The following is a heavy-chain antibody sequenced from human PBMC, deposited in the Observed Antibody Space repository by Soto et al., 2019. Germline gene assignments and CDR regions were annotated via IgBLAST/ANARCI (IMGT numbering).Heavy chain of an antibody. J-gene: IGHJ5*02. V-gene: IGHV1-18*01. CDR3: GRDLRYFDWPPPGDWFGP. CDR1: GYTFTSYG. D-gene: IGHD3-9*01. CDR2: ISAYNGNT. Sequence: ASVKVSCKASGYTFTSYGISWVRQAPGQGLEWMGWISAYNGNTNYAQKLQGRVTMTTDTSTSTAYMELRSLRSDDTAVYYCGRDLRYFDWPPPGDWFGPWGQGTLVTVSS.